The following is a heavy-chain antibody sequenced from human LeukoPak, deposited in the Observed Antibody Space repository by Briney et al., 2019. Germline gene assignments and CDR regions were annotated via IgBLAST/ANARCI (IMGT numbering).Heavy chain of an antibody. D-gene: IGHD6-13*01. CDR3: AGDRQQLVPWYYYYMDV. V-gene: IGHV4-4*07. CDR2: IYTSGST. Sequence: PSETLSLTCTVSGGSISSYYWSWIRQPAGKGLEWIGRIYTSGSTNYNPSLKSRVTMSVDTSKDQFSLKLSSVTAADTAVYYCAGDRQQLVPWYYYYMDVWGKGTTVTVSS. CDR1: GGSISSYY. J-gene: IGHJ6*03.